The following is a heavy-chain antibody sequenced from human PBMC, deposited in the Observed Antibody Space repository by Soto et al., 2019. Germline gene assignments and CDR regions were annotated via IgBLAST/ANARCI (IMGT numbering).Heavy chain of an antibody. V-gene: IGHV1-69*02. D-gene: IGHD6-19*01. CDR3: ARGDRFQWDSSGWYRY. Sequence: QVQLVQSGAEVKKPGSSVKVSCRASGGTFSSYTISWVRQAPGQGLEWMGSIIPILGIAHYAQKFQGRVTITADKATSTADMELSSLRSEDTAVYYCARGDRFQWDSSGWYRYWGQGTLVTVSS. J-gene: IGHJ4*02. CDR1: GGTFSSYT. CDR2: IIPILGIA.